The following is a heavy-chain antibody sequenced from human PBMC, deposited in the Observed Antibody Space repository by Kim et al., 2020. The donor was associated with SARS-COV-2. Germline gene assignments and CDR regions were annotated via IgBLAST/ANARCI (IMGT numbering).Heavy chain of an antibody. V-gene: IGHV1-46*01. CDR2: INPTGGTT. CDR3: ARGGGVPPWGTSDY. Sequence: ASVKVSCKASGYTFTSYYIHWVRQAPGQGLEWMGIINPTGGTTRYAQKFQGRVTMTRDTSTSTVYMELSSLRSEDTAVYYCARGGGVPPWGTSDYWGQGTLVTVSS. D-gene: IGHD3-16*01. CDR1: GYTFTSYY. J-gene: IGHJ4*02.